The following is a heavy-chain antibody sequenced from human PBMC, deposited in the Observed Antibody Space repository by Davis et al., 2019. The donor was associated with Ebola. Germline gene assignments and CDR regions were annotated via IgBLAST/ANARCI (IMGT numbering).Heavy chain of an antibody. V-gene: IGHV4-34*01. CDR1: GGSFSGYY. Sequence: MPSETLSLTCAVYGGSFSGYYWSWIRQPPGKGLEWIGEINHSGSTNYNPSLKSRVTISVDMSKNQFSLKLSSVTAADTAVYYCARGSYDYVWGSYQSPYFDYWGQGTLVTVSS. CDR2: INHSGST. CDR3: ARGSYDYVWGSYQSPYFDY. J-gene: IGHJ4*02. D-gene: IGHD3-16*02.